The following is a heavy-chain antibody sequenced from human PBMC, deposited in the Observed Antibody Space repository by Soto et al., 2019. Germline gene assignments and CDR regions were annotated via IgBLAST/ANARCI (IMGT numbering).Heavy chain of an antibody. J-gene: IGHJ5*02. CDR2: ISGSGFKK. V-gene: IGHV3-23*01. CDR1: GFICENFG. D-gene: IGHD1-26*01. CDR3: AKNQGVELVPLATVDWFDP. Sequence: GGSLRLSCAASGFICENFGMSWVRQAPGKGLEWISSISGSGFKKYYADSVKGRFTISRDNSKSTVYLELNNLSAEDTAVYHCAKNQGVELVPLATVDWFDPWGQGSVVTFSS.